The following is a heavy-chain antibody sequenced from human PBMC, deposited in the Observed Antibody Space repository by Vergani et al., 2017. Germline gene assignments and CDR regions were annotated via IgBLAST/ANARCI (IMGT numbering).Heavy chain of an antibody. V-gene: IGHV3-23*01. Sequence: EVQLLESGGGLVQPGGSLRLSCAASGFTFSSYAMSWVRQAPGKGLEWVSAISGSGGSTYYADSVKGRFTITRDNSKNTLYLQMNSLRAEYTAVYYCANGPTSIAARREFTEYVWGKGTTVTVSS. J-gene: IGHJ6*04. D-gene: IGHD6-6*01. CDR3: ANGPTSIAARREFTEYV. CDR2: ISGSGGST. CDR1: GFTFSSYA.